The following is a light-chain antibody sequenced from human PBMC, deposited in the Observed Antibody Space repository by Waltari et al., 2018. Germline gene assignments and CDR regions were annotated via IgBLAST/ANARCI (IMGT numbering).Light chain of an antibody. V-gene: IGLV2-8*01. CDR3: TSYGGVNVLGVL. J-gene: IGLJ2*01. Sequence: QSALTQPPSASGSPGQSVTISCAGTNSDVGTYNYVSWYQHHPGKAPKLLIYGVTERPPGVPDRCSGSKSGTTASLTVSGLQADDEADYYCTSYGGVNVLGVLFGGGTKLTVL. CDR1: NSDVGTYNY. CDR2: GVT.